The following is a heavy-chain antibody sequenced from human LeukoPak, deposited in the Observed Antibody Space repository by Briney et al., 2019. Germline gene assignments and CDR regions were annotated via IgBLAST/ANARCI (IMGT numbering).Heavy chain of an antibody. CDR1: GFTFNSYA. Sequence: GGSLRLSCAASGFTFNSYAMSWVRQAPGKGLGWVSGVNGPGGSTYYADSVKGRFTIPRDNSETTLYLQMKSLRVDDSATYYCVGEVGSRPMNSWGQGTLVTVSS. D-gene: IGHD1-26*01. CDR2: VNGPGGST. J-gene: IGHJ5*02. V-gene: IGHV3-23*01. CDR3: VGEVGSRPMNS.